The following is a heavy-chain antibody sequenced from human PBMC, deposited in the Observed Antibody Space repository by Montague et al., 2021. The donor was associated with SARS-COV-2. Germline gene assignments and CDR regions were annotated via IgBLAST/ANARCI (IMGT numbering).Heavy chain of an antibody. V-gene: IGHV2-70*01. D-gene: IGHD3-9*01. CDR1: GFSLSTSGMC. CDR3: ARIRDYDILTGSYSGFDY. CDR2: IDWDDDK. Sequence: PALVKPTQTLTLTCTFSGFSLSTSGMCVSWIRQPPGKALEWLALIDWDDDKYYSTSLKTRLTISKDTSKNQVVLTMTNMDPVDTATYYCARIRDYDILTGSYSGFDYWGQGTPVTDSS. J-gene: IGHJ4*02.